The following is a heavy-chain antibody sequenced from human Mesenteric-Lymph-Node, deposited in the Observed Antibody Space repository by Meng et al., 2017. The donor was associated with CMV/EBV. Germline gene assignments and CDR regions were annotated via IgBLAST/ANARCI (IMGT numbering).Heavy chain of an antibody. CDR2: INHSGNT. CDR1: GGSFSGYY. J-gene: IGHJ6*02. V-gene: IGHV4-34*01. Sequence: SQTRSLTGAIDGGSFSGYYWTWIRQPPGKGLEYIGEINHSGNTNYDTSLESRVTISRDMSKNQFSLKLISVTAADTAMYYCARGTPYGDSTLFYYYKMDVWGQGTPVTVSS. CDR3: ARGTPYGDSTLFYYYKMDV. D-gene: IGHD4-17*01.